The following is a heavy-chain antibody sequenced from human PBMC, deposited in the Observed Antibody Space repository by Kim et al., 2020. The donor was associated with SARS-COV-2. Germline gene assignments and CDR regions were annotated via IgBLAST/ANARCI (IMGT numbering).Heavy chain of an antibody. D-gene: IGHD6-19*01. V-gene: IGHV1-46*01. CDR3: ARDPGDSSGWFPLSYYGMDV. J-gene: IGHJ6*02. CDR1: GYTFTSYY. CDR2: INPSGGST. Sequence: ASVKVSCKASGYTFTSYYMHWVRQAPGQGLEWMGIINPSGGSTSYAQKFQGRVTMTRDTSTSTVYMELSSLRSEDTAVYYCARDPGDSSGWFPLSYYGMDVWGQGTTVTVSS.